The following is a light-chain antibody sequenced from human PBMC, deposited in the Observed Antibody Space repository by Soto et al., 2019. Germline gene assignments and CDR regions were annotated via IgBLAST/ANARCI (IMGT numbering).Light chain of an antibody. CDR3: QPYYSFSPYT. V-gene: IGKV1-5*01. J-gene: IGKJ2*01. CDR2: DAS. CDR1: QSISSW. Sequence: DIQMTQSPSTLSASVGDRVTITCRASQSISSWLAWYQQKPGKAPKLLIYDASSLKSGVPSRFSGSGSGTEFTLTISSLQPDDFEDDYCQPYYSFSPYTFGQGTKLEIK.